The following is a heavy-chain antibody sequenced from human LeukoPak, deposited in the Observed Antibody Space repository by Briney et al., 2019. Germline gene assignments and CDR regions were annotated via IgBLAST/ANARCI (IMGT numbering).Heavy chain of an antibody. Sequence: GGSLRLSCAASGFTVSSNYMSWVRQAPGKGLEWVSYISSSGSTIYYADSVKGRFTISRDNAKNSLYLQMNSLRAEDTAVYYCARDYYDSSGYLKYWYFDLWGRGTLVTVSS. CDR1: GFTVSSNY. D-gene: IGHD3-22*01. CDR3: ARDYYDSSGYLKYWYFDL. CDR2: ISSSGSTI. J-gene: IGHJ2*01. V-gene: IGHV3-11*04.